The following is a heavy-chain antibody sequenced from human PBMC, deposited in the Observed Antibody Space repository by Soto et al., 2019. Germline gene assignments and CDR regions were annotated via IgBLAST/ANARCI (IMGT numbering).Heavy chain of an antibody. CDR1: GYTFTSYA. D-gene: IGHD3-16*02. CDR3: ARDSYDYIWGSYRPGLYYFDY. Sequence: ASVKVSCKASGYTFTSYAMHWVRQAPGQRLEWIGWINAGNGNTKYSQKFQGRVTITRDTSASTAYMELSSLRSEDTAVYYCARDSYDYIWGSYRPGLYYFDYWGQGTLVTVSS. J-gene: IGHJ4*02. CDR2: INAGNGNT. V-gene: IGHV1-3*01.